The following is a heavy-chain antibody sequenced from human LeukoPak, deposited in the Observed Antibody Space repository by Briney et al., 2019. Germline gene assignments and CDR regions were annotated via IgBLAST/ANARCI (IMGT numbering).Heavy chain of an antibody. CDR3: ARAPSALGRLLPIDY. CDR2: ISSSGSTI. D-gene: IGHD4-17*01. Sequence: PGGSLRLSCAASGFTFSDYYMSWIRQAPGKGLEWVSYISSSGSTIYYADSVKGRFTISRDNAKNSLYLQMNSLRAEDTAVYYCARAPSALGRLLPIDYWGQGTLVTVSS. J-gene: IGHJ4*02. V-gene: IGHV3-11*01. CDR1: GFTFSDYY.